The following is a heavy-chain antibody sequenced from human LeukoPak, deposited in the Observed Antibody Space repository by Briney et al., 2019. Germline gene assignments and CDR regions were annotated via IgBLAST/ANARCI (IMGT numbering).Heavy chain of an antibody. CDR1: GFSFSTSGEG. J-gene: IGHJ3*02. V-gene: IGHV2-5*02. CDR2: LYWDDDK. D-gene: IGHD6-6*01. CDR3: AHRGEGSFSSSSHAFDI. Sequence: SSPTLSKPTQTLTLTCTFSGFSFSTSGEGVGWMRQPPGNALEWLSLLYWDDDKRYSPSLKSSLTITKDTSKNQVVLIMTNMDPVDTATYYCAHRGEGSFSSSSHAFDIWGQGTMVTVSS.